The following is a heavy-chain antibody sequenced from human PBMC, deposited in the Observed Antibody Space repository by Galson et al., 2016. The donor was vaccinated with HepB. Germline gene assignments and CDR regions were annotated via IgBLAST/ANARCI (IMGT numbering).Heavy chain of an antibody. D-gene: IGHD6-19*01. Sequence: SLRLSCAASGSTFSNYGMHWVRQAPGKGLEWVALIWNDGSNRYYADSVKGRFTISRDNSKNTLYLQMNSLRAEDTAVYYCARGGVGIAVAATAFDYWGQGTLVTVSS. V-gene: IGHV3-33*01. CDR3: ARGGVGIAVAATAFDY. CDR1: GSTFSNYG. CDR2: IWNDGSNR. J-gene: IGHJ4*02.